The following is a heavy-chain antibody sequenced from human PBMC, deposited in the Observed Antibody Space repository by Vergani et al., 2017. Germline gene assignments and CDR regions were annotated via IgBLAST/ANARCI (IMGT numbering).Heavy chain of an antibody. J-gene: IGHJ5*02. CDR1: GFTFSSYS. V-gene: IGHV3-48*01. Sequence: VQLVESGGGVVQPGRSLRLSCAASGFTFSSYSMNWVRQAPGKGLEWVSYISSSSSTIYYADSVKGRFTISRDNSKNTLYLQMNSLRAEDTAMYYCVRIDEGLDPWGQGTLVTVSS. CDR3: VRIDEGLDP. CDR2: ISSSSSTI.